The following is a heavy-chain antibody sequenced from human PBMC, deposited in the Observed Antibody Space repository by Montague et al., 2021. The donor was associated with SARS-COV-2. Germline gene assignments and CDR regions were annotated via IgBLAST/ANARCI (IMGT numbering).Heavy chain of an antibody. CDR2: INWNGGST. CDR1: GFTFDDYG. CDR3: ARASSGWYGYYYGMDV. D-gene: IGHD6-19*01. J-gene: IGHJ6*02. Sequence: SLRLSCAASGFTFDDYGMSWVRQAPGKGLGWVSGINWNGGSTGYXDSVRGRFTISRDNAKNSLYLQMNSLRAEDTALCHCARASSGWYGYYYGMDVWGQGTTVTVSS. V-gene: IGHV3-20*01.